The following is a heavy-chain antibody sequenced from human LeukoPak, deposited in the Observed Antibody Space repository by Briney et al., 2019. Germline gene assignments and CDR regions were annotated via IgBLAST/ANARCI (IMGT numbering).Heavy chain of an antibody. CDR3: ARGGLWFGELWVYYYYYMDV. CDR2: ISYDGSNE. CDR1: GFTFSSYA. D-gene: IGHD3-10*01. J-gene: IGHJ6*03. Sequence: GGSLRLSCAASGFTFSSYAMHWVRQAPGKGLEWVAVISYDGSNEYYAGSVKGRFTISRDNAKNSLYLQMNSLRAEDTAVYYCARGGLWFGELWVYYYYYMDVWGKGTTVTVSS. V-gene: IGHV3-30*04.